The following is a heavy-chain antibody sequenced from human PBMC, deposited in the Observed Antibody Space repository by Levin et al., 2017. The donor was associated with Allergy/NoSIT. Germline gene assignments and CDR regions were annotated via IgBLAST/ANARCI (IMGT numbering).Heavy chain of an antibody. CDR2: MKPKTGVT. CDR3: AKGTSGYSPLQI. Sequence: VKVSCKASGNTFSDFYIHWVRQSPGQGLEWMGWMKPKTGVTNFAQSFRGRVILTSDPSITTAFMDLSSLTSDDTAIYFCAKGTSGYSPLQIWGQGTVVTVSS. V-gene: IGHV1-2*02. CDR1: GNTFSDFY. D-gene: IGHD3-22*01. J-gene: IGHJ4*02.